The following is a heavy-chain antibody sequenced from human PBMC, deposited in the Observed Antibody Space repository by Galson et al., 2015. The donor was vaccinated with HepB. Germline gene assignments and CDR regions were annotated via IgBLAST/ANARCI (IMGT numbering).Heavy chain of an antibody. CDR3: ARDRVDYYGLLPYYYGMDV. CDR2: ISSSSSYI. Sequence: SLRLSCAASGFTFSSYSMNWVRQAPGKGLEWVSSISSSSSYIYYADSVKGRFTISRDNAKNSLYLQMNSLRAEDTAVYYCARDRVDYYGLLPYYYGMDVWGQGTTVTVSS. J-gene: IGHJ6*02. CDR1: GFTFSSYS. V-gene: IGHV3-21*01. D-gene: IGHD3-10*01.